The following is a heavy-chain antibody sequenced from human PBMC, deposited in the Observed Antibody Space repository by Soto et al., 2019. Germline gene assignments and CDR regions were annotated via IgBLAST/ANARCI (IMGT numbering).Heavy chain of an antibody. CDR2: IYYSGST. CDR3: ASRYGVTFDY. J-gene: IGHJ4*02. CDR1: GGSISSGGYY. D-gene: IGHD4-17*01. Sequence: QVQLQESGPGLVKPSQTLSLTCTVSGGSISSGGYYWSWIRQHPGKGLEWIGYIYYSGSTYYNPSLKSRVTISVANSKTQCSRKLGSVTAAATAVYYCASRYGVTFDYWGQGTLVTVST. V-gene: IGHV4-31*03.